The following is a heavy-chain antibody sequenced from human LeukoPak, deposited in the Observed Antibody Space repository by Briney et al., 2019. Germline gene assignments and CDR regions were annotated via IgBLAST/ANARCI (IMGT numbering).Heavy chain of an antibody. CDR2: IKEDGSDE. CDR1: GFTFSGYW. CDR3: ARGGGRFDY. D-gene: IGHD3-16*01. J-gene: IGHJ4*02. Sequence: GGSLRLSCAASGFTFSGYWMSWVRQAPGKGLEWVANIKEDGSDEYYVDSVKGRFTISRDNAKNSLYLQMSSLRAEDTAVYYCARGGGRFDYWGQGTLVTVSS. V-gene: IGHV3-7*05.